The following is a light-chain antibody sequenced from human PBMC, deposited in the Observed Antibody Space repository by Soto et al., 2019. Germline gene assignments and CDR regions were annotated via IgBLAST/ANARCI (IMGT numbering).Light chain of an antibody. CDR3: QSYYSSLSGSYV. Sequence: QPVLTQPPSVSGAPGQRVTISCTGSSSNIGAGYDVHWYQQLPGTAPKLLIYGNSNRPSGVPDRFSGSKSGTSASLAITGLQAADEADYYCQSYYSSLSGSYVFGTGTKLTVL. CDR2: GNS. J-gene: IGLJ1*01. CDR1: SSNIGAGYD. V-gene: IGLV1-40*01.